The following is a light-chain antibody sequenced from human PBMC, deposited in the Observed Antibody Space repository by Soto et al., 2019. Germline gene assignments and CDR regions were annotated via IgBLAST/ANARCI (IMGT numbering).Light chain of an antibody. CDR1: SSNIGSNT. CDR3: AAWDDSLNGDVV. J-gene: IGLJ2*01. V-gene: IGLV1-44*01. CDR2: SNN. Sequence: QSVLTQPPSASGTPGQRVTFSCSGSSSNIGSNTVNWYQQLPGTAPKLLIYSNNQRPSGVPDRFSGSKSGTSASLAISGLQSEDEADYYCAAWDDSLNGDVVFGGGTKLTV.